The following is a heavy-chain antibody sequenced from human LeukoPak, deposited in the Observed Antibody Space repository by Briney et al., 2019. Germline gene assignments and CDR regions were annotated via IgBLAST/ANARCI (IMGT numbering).Heavy chain of an antibody. CDR3: AREGVVGAFDI. V-gene: IGHV3-53*04. D-gene: IGHD2-15*01. CDR1: GFSVDYSY. CDR2: IYSGDST. J-gene: IGHJ3*02. Sequence: GGSLRLSCAVSGFSVDYSYMTWVRQAPGRGLEWVSIIYSGDSTYYADSVKGRFTISRHNSKNTLYLQMNSLRVDDTAVYYCAREGVVGAFDIWGQGTMVTVSS.